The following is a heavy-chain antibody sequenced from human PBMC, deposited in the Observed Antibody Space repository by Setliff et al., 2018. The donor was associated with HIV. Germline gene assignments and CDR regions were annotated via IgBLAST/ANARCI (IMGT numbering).Heavy chain of an antibody. J-gene: IGHJ6*03. D-gene: IGHD2-15*01. Sequence: PGGSLRLSCAASGFTFSGYGMYWVRQAPGKGLEWVAFIRYDGDNKYYADSVKGRFTISRDNSKNTLYLQMNSLRAKDAAVYYCAKAFGYCSGGSCPVLMDVWGKGTTVTV. CDR3: AKAFGYCSGGSCPVLMDV. CDR1: GFTFSGYG. V-gene: IGHV3-30*02. CDR2: IRYDGDNK.